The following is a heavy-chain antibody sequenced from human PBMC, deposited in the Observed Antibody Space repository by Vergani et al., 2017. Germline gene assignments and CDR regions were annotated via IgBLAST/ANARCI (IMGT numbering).Heavy chain of an antibody. D-gene: IGHD3-22*01. CDR3: ARSKYYYDSSGYYTTRYYYYYGMDV. Sequence: QVQLQESGPGLVKPSETLSLTCTVSGGSISSYYWSWIRQPPGKGLEWIGYIYYSGSTNYNPSLKSRVPISVDTSKNQFSLKLSSVTAADTAVYYCARSKYYYDSSGYYTTRYYYYYGMDVWGQGTTVTVSS. J-gene: IGHJ6*02. CDR1: GGSISSYY. CDR2: IYYSGST. V-gene: IGHV4-59*01.